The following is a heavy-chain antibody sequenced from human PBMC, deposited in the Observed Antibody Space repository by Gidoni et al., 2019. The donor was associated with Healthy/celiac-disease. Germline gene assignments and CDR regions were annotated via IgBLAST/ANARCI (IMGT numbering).Heavy chain of an antibody. J-gene: IGHJ6*02. CDR1: GHNFTSYG. CDR3: ARDLVVPAVLYYYGMDV. Sequence: QVQLVQSGAEVKKPGASVKVSCKASGHNFTSYGISWVRQAPGQGLAWMGWISAYNGNTNYAQKLQGRVTMTTDTSTSTAYMELRSLRSDDTAVYYCARDLVVPAVLYYYGMDVWGQGTTVTVSS. D-gene: IGHD2-2*01. CDR2: ISAYNGNT. V-gene: IGHV1-18*01.